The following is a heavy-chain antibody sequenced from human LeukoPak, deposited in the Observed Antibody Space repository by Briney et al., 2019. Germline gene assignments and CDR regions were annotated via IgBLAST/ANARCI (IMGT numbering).Heavy chain of an antibody. CDR2: IYTSGNT. Sequence: SETLSLTCTVSGDSISSGRYSWNWIRQPAGKGLEWIGQIYTSGNTNYNPSLKSRVSISADTSKNQFSLKLSSVTAAGTAVYYCARERVRIAVTGTKFFDSWGQGILVTVSS. J-gene: IGHJ4*02. V-gene: IGHV4-61*09. D-gene: IGHD6-19*01. CDR1: GDSISSGRYS. CDR3: ARERVRIAVTGTKFFDS.